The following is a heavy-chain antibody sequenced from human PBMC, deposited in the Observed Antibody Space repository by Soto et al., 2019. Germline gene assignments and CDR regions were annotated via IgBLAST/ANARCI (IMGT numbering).Heavy chain of an antibody. J-gene: IGHJ4*02. Sequence: QVHLVESGGGVVQPGRSLRLSCAASGFTFSSYGMHWVRQAPGKGLEWVAVIWYDGSNKYYADSVKGRFTISRDNSKNPVDLQMNSLRAEDTAVYYCARGVGTCDRRSRGCSNSWYTTRDYWGQGTLVTVSS. CDR3: ARGVGTCDRRSRGCSNSWYTTRDY. D-gene: IGHD6-13*01. CDR1: GFTFSSYG. CDR2: IWYDGSNK. V-gene: IGHV3-33*01.